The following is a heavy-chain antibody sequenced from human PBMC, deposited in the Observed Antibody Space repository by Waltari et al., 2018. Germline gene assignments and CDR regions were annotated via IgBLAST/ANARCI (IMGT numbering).Heavy chain of an antibody. J-gene: IGHJ2*01. V-gene: IGHV4-61*02. D-gene: IGHD3-9*01. Sequence: QVQLQESGPGLVQPSQTLSLTCTVSGASVTSDKSHWNWIRQPAGKGLEWLGRVSNTGFTSYNASLTSRVTISLDTSTNQISLNLNSVTAADTAVYYCARDHIADRFDWLFNYGYFDVWGRGTLVTVSS. CDR3: ARDHIADRFDWLFNYGYFDV. CDR2: VSNTGFT. CDR1: GASVTSDKSH.